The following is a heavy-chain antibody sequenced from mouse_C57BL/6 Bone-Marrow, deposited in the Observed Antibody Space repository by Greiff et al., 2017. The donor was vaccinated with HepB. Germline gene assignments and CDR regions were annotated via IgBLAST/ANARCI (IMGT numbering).Heavy chain of an antibody. CDR1: GFTFSSYA. CDR2: ISDGGSYT. J-gene: IGHJ4*01. Sequence: DVMLVESGGGLVKPGGSLKLSCAASGFTFSSYAMSWVRQTPEKRLEWVATISDGGSYTYYPDNVKGRFTISRDNAKNNLYLQMSHLKSEDTAMYYCATLRSHYWGQGTSVTVSS. CDR3: ATLRSHY. D-gene: IGHD1-1*01. V-gene: IGHV5-4*03.